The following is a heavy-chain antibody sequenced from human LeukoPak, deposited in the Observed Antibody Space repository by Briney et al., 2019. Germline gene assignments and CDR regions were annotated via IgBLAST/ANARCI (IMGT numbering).Heavy chain of an antibody. Sequence: SQTLSLTCTVSGGSISSGSYYWSWIRQPAGKGLEWIGRIYTSGSTNYNPSLKSRVTISVDTSKNQFSLKLSSVTAADTAVYYCARGIRGGSYGGYGYWGQGTLVTVSS. V-gene: IGHV4-61*02. J-gene: IGHJ4*02. CDR3: ARGIRGGSYGGYGY. CDR2: IYTSGST. D-gene: IGHD1-26*01. CDR1: GGSISSGSYY.